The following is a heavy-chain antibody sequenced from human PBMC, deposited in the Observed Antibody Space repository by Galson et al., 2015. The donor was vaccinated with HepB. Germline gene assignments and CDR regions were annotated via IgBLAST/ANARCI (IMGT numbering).Heavy chain of an antibody. J-gene: IGHJ4*02. CDR3: ARGPLASSGLLD. CDR2: INAGNGNT. CDR1: GYTFTSYA. V-gene: IGHV1-3*01. D-gene: IGHD3-22*01. Sequence: SVKVSCKASGYTFTSYAMHWVRQAPGQRLEWMGWINAGNGNTKYSQKFQGRVTITRDTSASTAYMELSSLRSEDTAVYYRARGPLASSGLLDWGQGTLVTVSS.